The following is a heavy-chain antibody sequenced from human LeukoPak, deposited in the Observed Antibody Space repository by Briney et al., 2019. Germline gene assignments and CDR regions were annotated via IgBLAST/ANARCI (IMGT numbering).Heavy chain of an antibody. CDR2: ISYDGSDK. CDR3: ARDSYGDYYFDY. CDR1: GFTVSSNY. D-gene: IGHD4-17*01. Sequence: PGGSLRLSCAASGFTVSSNYMSWVRQAPGRGLEWVALISYDGSDKYYAESVKGRLSISRDNSKNTLFLQMNSLRADDTAVYYCARDSYGDYYFDYWGQGTLVTVSS. J-gene: IGHJ4*02. V-gene: IGHV3-30*03.